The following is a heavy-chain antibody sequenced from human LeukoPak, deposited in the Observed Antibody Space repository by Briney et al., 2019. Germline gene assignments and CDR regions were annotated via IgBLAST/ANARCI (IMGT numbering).Heavy chain of an antibody. CDR1: GYTFTSYA. J-gene: IGHJ4*02. CDR2: INTNTGNP. V-gene: IGHV7-4-1*02. CDR3: AREGKDDYVWGSYRYTLDY. Sequence: GASVKVSCKASGYTFTSYAMNWVRQAPGQGLEWMGWINTNTGNPTYAQGFTGRFVFSLDTSVSTAYLQISSLKAEDTAVYYCAREGKDDYVWGSYRYTLDYWGQGTLVTVSS. D-gene: IGHD3-16*02.